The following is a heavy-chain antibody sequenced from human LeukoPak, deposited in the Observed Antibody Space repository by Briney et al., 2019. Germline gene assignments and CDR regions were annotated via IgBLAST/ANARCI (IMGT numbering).Heavy chain of an antibody. CDR1: GASISSDNYY. CDR3: ARDRYYYDSSGYYYFDY. D-gene: IGHD3-22*01. J-gene: IGHJ4*02. V-gene: IGHV4-61*02. Sequence: SETLSLTCTVSGASISSDNYYWSWIRQPAGKGLEWIGRIYTSGSTNYNPSLKSRVTMSVDTSKNQFSLKLSSVTAADTAVYYCARDRYYYDSSGYYYFDYWGQGTLVTVSS. CDR2: IYTSGST.